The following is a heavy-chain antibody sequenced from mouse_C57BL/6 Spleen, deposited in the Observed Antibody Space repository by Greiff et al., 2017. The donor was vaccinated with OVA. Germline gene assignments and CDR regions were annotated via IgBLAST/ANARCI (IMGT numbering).Heavy chain of an antibody. J-gene: IGHJ1*03. V-gene: IGHV5-4*01. CDR1: GFTFSSYA. CDR3: AREWTMVRHWYFDV. CDR2: ISDGGSYT. D-gene: IGHD2-2*01. Sequence: VQLKQSGGGLVKPGGSLKLSCAASGFTFSSYAMSWVRQTPEKRLEWVATISDGGSYTYYPDNVKGRFTISRDNAKNNLYLQMSHLKSEDTAMYYCAREWTMVRHWYFDVWGTGTTVTVSS.